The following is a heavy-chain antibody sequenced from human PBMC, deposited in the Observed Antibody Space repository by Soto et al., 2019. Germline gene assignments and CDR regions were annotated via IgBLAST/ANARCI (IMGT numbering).Heavy chain of an antibody. Sequence: SETLSLTCTVSGGSISNYYWTWIRQSPGKGLEWIGYIFYSGGANYNPSLKSRVTISLDTSKNQFSLRLNFVTAADTAVYYCAKEKAMTNAVDGFDIWGQGTMVTVSS. J-gene: IGHJ3*02. V-gene: IGHV4-59*01. CDR3: AKEKAMTNAVDGFDI. CDR1: GGSISNYY. D-gene: IGHD4-17*01. CDR2: IFYSGGA.